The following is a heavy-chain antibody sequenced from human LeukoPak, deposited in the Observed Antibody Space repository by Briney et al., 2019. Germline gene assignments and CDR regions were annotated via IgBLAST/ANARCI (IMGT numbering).Heavy chain of an antibody. CDR2: IWYDGSNK. D-gene: IGHD3-22*01. Sequence: PGRPLRLSCAASGFTFSSYGMHWVRQAPGKGLEWVAVIWYDGSNKYYADSVKGRFTISRDNSKNTLYLQMNSLRAEDTAVYYCARDYKAYYYDSILGYWGQGTLVTVSS. CDR3: ARDYKAYYYDSILGY. J-gene: IGHJ4*02. V-gene: IGHV3-33*01. CDR1: GFTFSSYG.